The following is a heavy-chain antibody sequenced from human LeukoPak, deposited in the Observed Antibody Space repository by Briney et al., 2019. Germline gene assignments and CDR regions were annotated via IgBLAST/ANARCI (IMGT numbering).Heavy chain of an antibody. J-gene: IGHJ4*02. D-gene: IGHD3-22*01. CDR2: MNPNSGNT. CDR1: GYTFTSYD. CDR3: ARGKDSSGYYYFWFDY. V-gene: IGHV1-8*03. Sequence: ASVKVSCKASGYTFTSYDINWVRQATGQGLEWMGWMNPNSGNTGYAQKFQGRVTITRNTSTSTAYMELSSLRSEDTAVYYCARGKDSSGYYYFWFDYWGQGTLVTVSS.